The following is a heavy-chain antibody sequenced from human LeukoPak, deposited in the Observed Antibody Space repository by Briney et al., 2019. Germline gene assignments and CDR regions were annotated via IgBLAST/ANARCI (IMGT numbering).Heavy chain of an antibody. D-gene: IGHD2-2*01. Sequence: SVKVSCKASGGTFSSYAISWVRQPPGQGLEWMGGIIPIFGTANYAQKFQDRVTITADESTSTAYMELSSLRSEDTAVYYCATADCSSTSCYGAHNWFDPWGQGTLVTVSS. V-gene: IGHV1-69*13. CDR1: GGTFSSYA. CDR3: ATADCSSTSCYGAHNWFDP. CDR2: IIPIFGTA. J-gene: IGHJ5*02.